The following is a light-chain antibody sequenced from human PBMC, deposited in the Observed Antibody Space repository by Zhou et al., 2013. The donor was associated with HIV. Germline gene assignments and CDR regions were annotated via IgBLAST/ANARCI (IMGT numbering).Light chain of an antibody. J-gene: IGKJ1*01. V-gene: IGKV3-20*01. CDR2: GAS. CDR3: QQYASSPRT. CDR1: QSVGIH. Sequence: EVVMTQSPDTLSVSPGERVTLSCRASQSVGIHLAWYQQKPGQAPRLLIYGASSRAPGIPDRFSGSGSGTDFTLTISRLEPEDFAVYSCQQYASSPRTFGQGTKVEIK.